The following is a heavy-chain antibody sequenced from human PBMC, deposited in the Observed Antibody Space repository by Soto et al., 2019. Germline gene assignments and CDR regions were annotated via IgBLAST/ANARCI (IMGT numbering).Heavy chain of an antibody. CDR3: ARPRDDHKGKHRYGMDV. CDR2: IYPGDSDT. CDR1: GYSFTSYW. Sequence: PGESLKISCKGSGYSFTSYWIGWVRQMPGKGLEWMGIIYPGDSDTRYSPSFQGQVTISADKSISTAYLQWSSLKASDTAMYYCARPRDDHKGKHRYGMDVSGQGTTVTVSS. V-gene: IGHV5-51*01. J-gene: IGHJ6*01.